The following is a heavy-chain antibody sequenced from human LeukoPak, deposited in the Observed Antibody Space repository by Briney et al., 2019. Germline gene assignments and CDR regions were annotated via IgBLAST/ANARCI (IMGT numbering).Heavy chain of an antibody. V-gene: IGHV3-48*03. D-gene: IGHD3-10*02. CDR3: AELGITMIGGV. Sequence: GSLRLSCAASGFTFSSYEMNWVRQAPGKGLEWVSYISSSGSTIYYADSVKGRFTISRDNAKNSMYLQMNSLRAEDTAVYYCAELGITMIGGVWGKGTTVTISS. CDR1: GFTFSSYE. J-gene: IGHJ6*04. CDR2: ISSSGSTI.